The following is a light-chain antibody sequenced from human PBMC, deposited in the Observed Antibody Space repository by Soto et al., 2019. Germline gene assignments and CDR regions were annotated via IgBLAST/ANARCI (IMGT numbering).Light chain of an antibody. CDR3: QPYNCWPPNT. Sequence: EVVMTQLPATLCVSPGESATLQCRASHGISSHLAWYQQRPGQPPRLIIIGASSRATGVPARFTGTGSWREFTLTIISLQSEVFGVYYCQPYNCWPPNTFGPGTKVETK. CDR1: HGISSH. V-gene: IGKV3-15*01. CDR2: GAS. J-gene: IGKJ4*02.